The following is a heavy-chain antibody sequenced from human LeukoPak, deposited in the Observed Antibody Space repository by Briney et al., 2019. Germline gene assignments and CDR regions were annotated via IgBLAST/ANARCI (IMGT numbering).Heavy chain of an antibody. CDR2: IYYSGST. J-gene: IGHJ5*02. V-gene: IGHV4-59*01. CDR3: ARLYYYGSGSNVGNWFDP. CDR1: GGSISSYY. D-gene: IGHD3-10*01. Sequence: SETLPLTCTVSGGSISSYYWSWIRQPPGKGLEWIGYIYYSGSTNYNPSLKSRVTISVDTSKNQFSLKLSSVTAADTAVYYCARLYYYGSGSNVGNWFDPWGQGTLVTVSS.